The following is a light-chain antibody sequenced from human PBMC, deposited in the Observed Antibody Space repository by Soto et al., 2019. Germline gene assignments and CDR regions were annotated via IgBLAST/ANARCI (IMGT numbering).Light chain of an antibody. CDR3: YSYAPSSSFAYV. J-gene: IGLJ1*01. Sequence: QSVLTQPASMSGSPGQSITISCTGTSSDVGSYNLVSWYQQFPDKAPKLIIYDGSERPSGVSDRFSGSKSGNTASLTISGLRAEEEAEHPPYSYAPSSSFAYVFGTGTKVTV. CDR1: SSDVGSYNL. CDR2: DGS. V-gene: IGLV2-23*03.